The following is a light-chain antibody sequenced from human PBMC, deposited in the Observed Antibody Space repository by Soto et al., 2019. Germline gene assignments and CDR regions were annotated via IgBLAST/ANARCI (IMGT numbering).Light chain of an antibody. Sequence: QSALTQPASVSGSPGQSITISCTGTSSDVGTYNLVSWYQQHPGKAPKLMIYEGSKRPSGLSNRFSGSKSGNTASLTISVLQSEDEADYYCCSYAGSSTLVFVGGTKLTVL. CDR2: EGS. V-gene: IGLV2-23*01. J-gene: IGLJ3*02. CDR3: CSYAGSSTLV. CDR1: SSDVGTYNL.